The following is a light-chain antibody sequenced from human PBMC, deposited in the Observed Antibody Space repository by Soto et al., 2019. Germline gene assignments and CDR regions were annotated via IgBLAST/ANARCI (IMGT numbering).Light chain of an antibody. CDR3: QQRSNWPMYT. Sequence: EIVLTQSPATLSLSPGARAPLSCRARQSVSSYLAWYPQHPGQAPRLLIYDASNRATGIPARFSGSGSGTDFTLTISSLEPEDFAVYYCQQRSNWPMYTFGQGTKVDIK. CDR1: QSVSSY. CDR2: DAS. V-gene: IGKV3-11*01. J-gene: IGKJ2*01.